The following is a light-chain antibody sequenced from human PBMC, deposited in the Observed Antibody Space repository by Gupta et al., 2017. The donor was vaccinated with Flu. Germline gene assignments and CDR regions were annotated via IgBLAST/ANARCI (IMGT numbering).Light chain of an antibody. V-gene: IGKV1-39*01. CDR1: QNVDES. CDR3: QQSDINPLT. J-gene: IGKJ1*01. CDR2: HAS. Sequence: DINLTESPSSLTAGVGDRVTITCRASQNVDESLNWYQQRPGQSPTPLIYHASTLQRGVPSRFSGGGSGTNFTLSISILQPEDFATYHCQQSDINPLTFGQGT.